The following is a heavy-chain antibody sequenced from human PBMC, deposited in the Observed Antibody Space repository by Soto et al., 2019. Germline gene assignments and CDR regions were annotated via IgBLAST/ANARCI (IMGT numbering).Heavy chain of an antibody. J-gene: IGHJ6*02. D-gene: IGHD3-3*01. CDR1: GGSISSYY. CDR2: IYYSGST. CDR3: ARDEWLRQAWMGYYYGMDV. Sequence: PSETLSLTCTVSGGSISSYYWSWIRQPPGKGLEWIGYIYYSGSTNYNPSLKSRVTISVDTSKNQFSLKLSSVTAADTAVYYCARDEWLRQAWMGYYYGMDVWGQGTTVTVSS. V-gene: IGHV4-59*01.